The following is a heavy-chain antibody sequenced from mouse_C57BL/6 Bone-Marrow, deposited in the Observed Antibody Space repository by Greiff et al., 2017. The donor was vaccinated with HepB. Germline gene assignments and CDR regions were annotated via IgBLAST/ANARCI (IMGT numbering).Heavy chain of an antibody. CDR3: ARWKLGREFAY. D-gene: IGHD4-1*01. Sequence: QVQLQQPGAELVKPGASVKLSCKASGYTFTSYWMHWVKQRPGQGLEWIGMIHPNSGSTNYNEKFKSKATLTVDKSSSTAYMQLSSLTSEDSAVYYCARWKLGREFAYWGQGTLVTVSA. J-gene: IGHJ3*01. CDR2: IHPNSGST. CDR1: GYTFTSYW. V-gene: IGHV1-64*01.